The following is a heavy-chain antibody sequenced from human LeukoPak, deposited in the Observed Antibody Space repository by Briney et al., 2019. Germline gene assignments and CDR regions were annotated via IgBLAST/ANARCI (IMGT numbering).Heavy chain of an antibody. D-gene: IGHD2-2*01. J-gene: IGHJ4*02. Sequence: GGSLRLSCAASGFTFSSYSMNWVRQAPGKGLEWVSYISSSSSTIYYADSVKGRFTISRDNAKNSLYLQMDSLRAEDTAVYYCARDNNLGCSSTSCPRAPFDYWGQGTLVTVSS. V-gene: IGHV3-48*01. CDR3: ARDNNLGCSSTSCPRAPFDY. CDR1: GFTFSSYS. CDR2: ISSSSSTI.